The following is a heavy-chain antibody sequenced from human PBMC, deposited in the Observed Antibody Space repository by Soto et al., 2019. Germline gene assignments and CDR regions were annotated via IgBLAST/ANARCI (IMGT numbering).Heavy chain of an antibody. CDR2: ISGSGGAT. V-gene: IGHV3-23*01. Sequence: AGGSLRLSCAASGFTFSSYAMSWVRQAPGKGLEWVSSISGSGGATYSADSVKGRFTISRDNSKNTLYLQMNSLRAEDTAVYYCAKSSDPDPGYYMDVWGKGTTVTVSS. CDR1: GFTFSSYA. J-gene: IGHJ6*04. D-gene: IGHD3-10*01. CDR3: AKSSDPDPGYYMDV.